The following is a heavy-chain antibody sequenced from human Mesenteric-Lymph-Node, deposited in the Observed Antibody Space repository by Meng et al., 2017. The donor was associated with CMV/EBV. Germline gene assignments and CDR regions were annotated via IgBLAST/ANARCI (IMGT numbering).Heavy chain of an antibody. Sequence: SLSCTVAGGSVGSGMYHWNWIRQPPGKGLEWIGQTVDGGSTNYNPSLKSRVTISVDTSKNQFSLKLSSVTAADTAVYYCARGLRADYWGQGTLVTVSS. CDR1: GGSVGSGMYH. J-gene: IGHJ4*02. CDR3: ARGLRADY. CDR2: TVDGGST. V-gene: IGHV4-61*01.